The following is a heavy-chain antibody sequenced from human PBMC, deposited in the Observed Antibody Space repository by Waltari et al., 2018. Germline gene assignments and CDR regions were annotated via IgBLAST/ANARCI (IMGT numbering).Heavy chain of an antibody. CDR3: ARSYYDSSPGAFDI. J-gene: IGHJ3*02. CDR2: INHSGST. Sequence: QVQLQQWGAGLLKPSETLSLTCAVYGGSSSGSYWSWIRQPPGKGLEWIGEINHSGSTNYNPSLKSRVTISVDTSKNQFSLKLSSVTAADTAVYYCARSYYDSSPGAFDIWGQGTMVTVSS. D-gene: IGHD3-22*01. CDR1: GGSSSGSY. V-gene: IGHV4-34*01.